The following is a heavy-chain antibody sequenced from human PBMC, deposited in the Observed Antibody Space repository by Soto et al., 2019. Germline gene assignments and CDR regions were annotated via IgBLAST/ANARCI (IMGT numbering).Heavy chain of an antibody. CDR3: VKDESINWYSGHFRH. Sequence: LRLSCAASGFTFADYAMHWVRQVPGKGLEWVSGINWNSGSIGYGDSVKGRFAISRDNAKNSLHLQMNSLSAEDTAFYYCVKDESINWYSGHFRHWGQGTLVTVSS. CDR2: INWNSGSI. CDR1: GFTFADYA. V-gene: IGHV3-9*01. J-gene: IGHJ1*01. D-gene: IGHD6-13*01.